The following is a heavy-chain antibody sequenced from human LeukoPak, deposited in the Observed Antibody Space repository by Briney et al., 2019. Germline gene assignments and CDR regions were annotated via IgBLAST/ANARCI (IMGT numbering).Heavy chain of an antibody. CDR3: ARLSTYGSGSRRYYYGMDV. CDR2: ISTSGST. V-gene: IGHV4-4*09. D-gene: IGHD3-10*01. CDR1: GGSISSYY. J-gene: IGHJ6*02. Sequence: SETLSLTCTVSGGSISSYYCSWLRQPPGQGLEWLGYISTSGSTDYSPPLKRRVTISVDTSKNQFSLKLGSVTAADTAVYYCARLSTYGSGSRRYYYGMDVWGQGTTVTVSS.